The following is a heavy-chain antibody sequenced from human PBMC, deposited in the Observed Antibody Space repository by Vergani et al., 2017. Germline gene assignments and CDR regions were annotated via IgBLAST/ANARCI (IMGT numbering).Heavy chain of an antibody. J-gene: IGHJ4*02. CDR2: INHSGST. D-gene: IGHD3-3*01. V-gene: IGHV4-34*01. Sequence: QVQLQQWGAGLLKPSETLSLTCAVYGGSFSGYYWSWIRQPPGKGLEWIGEINHSGSTNYNPSLKSRVTISVDTSKNQFSLKLSSVTAVDTAVYYCARGGTAKHLARAGVGWPYYFDYWGQGTLVTVSS. CDR1: GGSFSGYY. CDR3: ARGGTAKHLARAGVGWPYYFDY.